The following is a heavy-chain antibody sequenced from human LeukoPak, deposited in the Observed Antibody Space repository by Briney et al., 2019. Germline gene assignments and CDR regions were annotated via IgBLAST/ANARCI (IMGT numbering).Heavy chain of an antibody. V-gene: IGHV3-21*01. D-gene: IGHD6-19*01. Sequence: PGVSLRLSCAASGFTFNSYSMNWVRQAPGKGLEWVSSISNSSSYIYYTDPVKGRFTIYRDNAKNSLYLQMNSLRAEDTAVYYCARSGYRSGWYSEGIGYWGQGTLVTVSS. CDR1: GFTFNSYS. CDR2: ISNSSSYI. J-gene: IGHJ4*02. CDR3: ARSGYRSGWYSEGIGY.